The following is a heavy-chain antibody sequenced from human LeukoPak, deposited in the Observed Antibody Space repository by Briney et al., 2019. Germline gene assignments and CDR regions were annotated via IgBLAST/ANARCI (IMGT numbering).Heavy chain of an antibody. CDR1: GFTFSDYS. J-gene: IGHJ4*02. V-gene: IGHV3-48*01. D-gene: IGHD5-24*01. Sequence: GGSLRLSCAASGFTFSDYSMNWVRQAPGKGLEWISYVGISSGNTKYADSVKGRFTISGDKAKNSLYLQMNSLRVEDTAVYYCARDYKYAFDNWGQGTLVTVSS. CDR2: VGISSGNT. CDR3: ARDYKYAFDN.